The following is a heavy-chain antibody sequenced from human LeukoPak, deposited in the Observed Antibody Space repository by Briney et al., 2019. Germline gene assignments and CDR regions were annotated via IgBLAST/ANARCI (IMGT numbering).Heavy chain of an antibody. CDR2: IYYSGST. D-gene: IGHD2-21*02. Sequence: SETLSLTCTVSGYSISSGYYWGWIRQPPGKGLEWIGSIYYSGSTYHNPSLKSRVTISVDTSKNQFSLKLSSVTAADTAVYYCAMFLAYCGGDCYTYYFDYWGQGTLVTVSS. CDR1: GYSISSGYY. V-gene: IGHV4-38-2*02. J-gene: IGHJ4*02. CDR3: AMFLAYCGGDCYTYYFDY.